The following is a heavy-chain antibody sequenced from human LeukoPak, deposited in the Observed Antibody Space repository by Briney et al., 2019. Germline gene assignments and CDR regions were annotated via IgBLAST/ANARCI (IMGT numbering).Heavy chain of an antibody. Sequence: GGSLRLSCAASGFTFSSYSMNWVRQAPGKGLEWVSSISSSSSYIYYADSVKGRFTISRGNARNSLYLQMNSLRVEDTAVYYCASVEGELLNYFDYWGQGTLVTVSS. CDR3: ASVEGELLNYFDY. CDR2: ISSSSSYI. D-gene: IGHD1-26*01. V-gene: IGHV3-21*01. CDR1: GFTFSSYS. J-gene: IGHJ4*02.